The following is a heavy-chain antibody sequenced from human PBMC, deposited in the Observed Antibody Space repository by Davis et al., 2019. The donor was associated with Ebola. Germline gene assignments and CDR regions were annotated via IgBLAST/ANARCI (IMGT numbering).Heavy chain of an antibody. CDR1: GFSFSNYA. D-gene: IGHD1-1*01. CDR2: IGASGDNT. V-gene: IGHV3-23*01. CDR3: ARASGTGTTSSLFDY. Sequence: PGGSLRLSCAASGFSFSNYAMTWVRQSPGKGLAWVSAIGASGDNTYYADSVKGRFTISRDNSKNTLYLQMNSLRAEDTAVYYCARASGTGTTSSLFDYWGQGTLVTVSS. J-gene: IGHJ4*02.